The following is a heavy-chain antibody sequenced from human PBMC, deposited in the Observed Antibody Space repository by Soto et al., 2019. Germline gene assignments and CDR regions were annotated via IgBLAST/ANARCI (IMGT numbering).Heavy chain of an antibody. J-gene: IGHJ4*02. CDR2: INPSGGST. Sequence: ASVKVSCKASGYTFTSYYMHWVRQAPGQGLEWMGIINPSGGSTSYAQKYQGRVTMTRDTSTSTVYMELSSLRSEDTSVYYCARDVPAAMVLDYWGQGTLVTVSS. CDR3: ARDVPAAMVLDY. D-gene: IGHD2-2*01. V-gene: IGHV1-46*03. CDR1: GYTFTSYY.